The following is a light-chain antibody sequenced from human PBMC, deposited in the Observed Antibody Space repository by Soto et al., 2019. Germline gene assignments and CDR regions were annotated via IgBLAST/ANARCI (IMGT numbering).Light chain of an antibody. CDR2: DAS. CDR3: QQSYSTPRT. V-gene: IGKV1-33*01. J-gene: IGKJ3*01. Sequence: DIQMTQSPSSLSASVGDRVTITCQASQDISNYLNWYQQKPGKAPKLLIYDASNLETGVPSRFSGRGSGTDFTFTISSLQPEDFATYYCQQSYSTPRTFGPGTKVDIK. CDR1: QDISNY.